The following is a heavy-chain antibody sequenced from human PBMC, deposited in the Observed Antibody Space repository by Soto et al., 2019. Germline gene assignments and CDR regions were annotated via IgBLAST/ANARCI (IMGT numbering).Heavy chain of an antibody. D-gene: IGHD4-17*01. CDR2: ISYDGSNK. CDR3: AKEMTTVTIFDY. CDR1: GFTFSSYG. J-gene: IGHJ4*02. V-gene: IGHV3-30*18. Sequence: QVQLVESGGGVVQPGRSLRLSCAASGFTFSSYGMHWARQAPGKGLEWVAVISYDGSNKYYADSVKGRFTISRDNSKNTLYLQMNSLRAEDTAVYYCAKEMTTVTIFDYWGQGTLVTVSS.